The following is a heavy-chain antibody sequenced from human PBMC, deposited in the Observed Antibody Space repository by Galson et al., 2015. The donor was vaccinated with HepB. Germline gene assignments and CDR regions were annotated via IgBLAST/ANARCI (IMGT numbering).Heavy chain of an antibody. CDR1: GFSFSSYA. V-gene: IGHV3-23*01. J-gene: IGHJ3*02. D-gene: IGHD6-19*01. CDR2: VSGSGGSK. CDR3: AKSGSGWYGGAFDI. Sequence: SLRLSCAASGFSFSSYAMSWVRQAPGKGLEWVSGVSGSGGSKYYADSVKGRFTISRDNSYNTLYLQMNSLRAEDTAVYYCAKSGSGWYGGAFDIWGQGTMVTVSS.